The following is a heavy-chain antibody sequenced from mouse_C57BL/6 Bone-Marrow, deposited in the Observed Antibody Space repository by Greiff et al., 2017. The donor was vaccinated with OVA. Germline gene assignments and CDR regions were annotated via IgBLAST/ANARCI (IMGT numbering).Heavy chain of an antibody. CDR1: GYTFTSYW. J-gene: IGHJ1*03. D-gene: IGHD1-1*01. V-gene: IGHV1-59*01. CDR3: ARCHYYYGSSYWYFDV. Sequence: QVQLQQPGAELVRPGTSVKLSCKASGYTFTSYWMHWVKQRPGQGLEWIGVIDPSDSYTNYNQKFKGKATLTVDTSSSTAYMQLSSLTSEDSAVYYCARCHYYYGSSYWYFDVWGTGTTVTASS. CDR2: IDPSDSYT.